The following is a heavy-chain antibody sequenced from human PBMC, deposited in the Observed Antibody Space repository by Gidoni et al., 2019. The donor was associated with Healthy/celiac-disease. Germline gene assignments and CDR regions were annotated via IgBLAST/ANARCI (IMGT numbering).Heavy chain of an antibody. J-gene: IGHJ4*02. Sequence: EVQLVESGGGLVQPGRSLRLSCTASGFTFGDYAMSWVRQAPGKGLEWVGFIRSKAYGGTTEYAASVKGRFTISRDDSKSIAYLQMNSLKTEDTAVYYCTRFWSGYPGGVGYFDYWGQGTLVTVSS. V-gene: IGHV3-49*04. CDR2: IRSKAYGGTT. CDR3: TRFWSGYPGGVGYFDY. D-gene: IGHD3-3*01. CDR1: GFTFGDYA.